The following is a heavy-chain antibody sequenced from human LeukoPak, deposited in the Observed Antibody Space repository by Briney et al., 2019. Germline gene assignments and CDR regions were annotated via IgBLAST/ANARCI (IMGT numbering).Heavy chain of an antibody. D-gene: IGHD1-1*01. CDR3: ARHGYYNLEY. Sequence: GGSLRLSCSASGFTFTDYCMSWVRQAPGKGLEWVANIKEDGNDKYYVDSVKGRFTISKDNAKNSLYLQMNSLRADDTAVYYCARHGYYNLEYWGQGTLVTVSS. CDR1: GFTFTDYC. CDR2: IKEDGNDK. V-gene: IGHV3-7*01. J-gene: IGHJ4*02.